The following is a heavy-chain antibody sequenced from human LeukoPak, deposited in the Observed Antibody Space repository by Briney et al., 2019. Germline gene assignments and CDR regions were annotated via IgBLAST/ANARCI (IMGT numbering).Heavy chain of an antibody. CDR1: GYSISSGYY. CDR3: ARDNQGSDY. V-gene: IGHV4-38-2*02. J-gene: IGHJ4*02. Sequence: SETLSLTCTVSGYSISSGYYWGWIRQPPGKGLEWIGSIYHSGSTYYNPSLKSRVTISVDTSKNQFSLKLSSVTAADTAVYYCARDNQGSDYWGQGTLVTVSS. CDR2: IYHSGST.